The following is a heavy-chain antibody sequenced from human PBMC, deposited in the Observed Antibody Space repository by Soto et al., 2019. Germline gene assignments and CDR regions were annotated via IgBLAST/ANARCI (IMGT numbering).Heavy chain of an antibody. Sequence: EVQMLESGGGLVQPGGSLRLSCAASGFTFSNYGMSWVRQAPGKGLEWVSVISDSGGSTYYADSVKGRFTVSRDNSKNTLYLRMNMLRDDDTAVDYCAKHRGTLRGRSDYWGQGTLVTVSS. CDR2: ISDSGGST. CDR3: AKHRGTLRGRSDY. J-gene: IGHJ4*02. D-gene: IGHD3-16*01. V-gene: IGHV3-23*01. CDR1: GFTFSNYG.